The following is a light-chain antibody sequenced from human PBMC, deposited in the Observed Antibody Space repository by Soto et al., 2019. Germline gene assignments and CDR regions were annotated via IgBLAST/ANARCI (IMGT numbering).Light chain of an antibody. J-gene: IGLJ2*01. Sequence: QSVLTQPPSVSAAPGQKGTISCSGISSNIGNNYVSWYQQLPGTAPKLLIYDTNKRPSGIPDRFSGSKSGTSATLGITGLQTGDEADYYCGTWDSSLSAVVFGGGTKLTVL. CDR1: SSNIGNNY. V-gene: IGLV1-51*01. CDR3: GTWDSSLSAVV. CDR2: DTN.